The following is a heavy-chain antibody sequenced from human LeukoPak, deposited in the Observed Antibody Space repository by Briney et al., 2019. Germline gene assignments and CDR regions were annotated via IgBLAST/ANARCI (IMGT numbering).Heavy chain of an antibody. Sequence: PGGSLRLSCAASGFTFSSYGMHWVRRAPGKGLEWVAVISYLGDDQFYAESVKGRFTISRGNSKKTVFLQMNSLRGEDTAAYYCAKDRSSGPHYYYGMDVWGRGTTVIVSS. CDR2: ISYLGDDQ. D-gene: IGHD6-25*01. J-gene: IGHJ6*02. V-gene: IGHV3-30*18. CDR1: GFTFSSYG. CDR3: AKDRSSGPHYYYGMDV.